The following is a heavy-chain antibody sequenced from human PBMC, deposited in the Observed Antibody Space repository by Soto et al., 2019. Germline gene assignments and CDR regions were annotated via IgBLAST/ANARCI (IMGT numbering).Heavy chain of an antibody. J-gene: IGHJ6*02. CDR2: INSDGSTT. CDR1: GFTFSSYW. V-gene: IGHV3-74*01. CDR3: ARGVAGYYAMDV. Sequence: VQLVESGGGLVQPGGSLRLSCAASGFTFSSYWIHWVRQAPGKGLVWVSRINSDGSTTNYADSAKGRFTISRDNAKNTLYLQVDSLRAEDTAVYYCARGVAGYYAMDVWGQGTTVTVPS. D-gene: IGHD2-15*01.